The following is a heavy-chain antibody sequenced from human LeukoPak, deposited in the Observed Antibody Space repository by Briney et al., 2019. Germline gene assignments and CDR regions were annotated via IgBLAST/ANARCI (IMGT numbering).Heavy chain of an antibody. CDR3: AKSPEYYGSGSHYDY. D-gene: IGHD3-10*01. CDR2: ISGSGGST. V-gene: IGHV3-23*01. CDR1: GFTFSSYA. J-gene: IGHJ4*02. Sequence: PGGSLRLSCAASGFTFSSYAMSWVRQAPGKGLEWVSAISGSGGSTYYADSVKGRFTISRDNSKNTLYLQMNSLRAEDTAVYYCAKSPEYYGSGSHYDYWGQGTLVTVSS.